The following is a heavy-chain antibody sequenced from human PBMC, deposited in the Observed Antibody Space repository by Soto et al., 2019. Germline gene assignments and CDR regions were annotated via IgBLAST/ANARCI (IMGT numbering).Heavy chain of an antibody. J-gene: IGHJ6*02. CDR1: GGSISSYY. CDR2: IYYSGST. CDR3: ARSYYYDSSGYPARDYYYGMDV. D-gene: IGHD3-22*01. V-gene: IGHV4-59*08. Sequence: SETLSLTCTFSGGSISSYYRSWIRQPPGKGLEWIGYIYYSGSTNYNPSLKSRVTISVDTSKNQFSLKLSSVTAADTAVYYCARSYYYDSSGYPARDYYYGMDVWGQGTTVTVSS.